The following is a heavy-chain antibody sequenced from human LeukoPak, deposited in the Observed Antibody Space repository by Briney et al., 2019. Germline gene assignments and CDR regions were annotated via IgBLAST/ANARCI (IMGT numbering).Heavy chain of an antibody. Sequence: SETLSLTCTVSGGSISSGGYYWSWIRQHPGTGLEWIGYIYYSGSTYYNPSLKSRVTISVDTSKNQFSLKLSSVTAADTAVYYCASTYYYDSSGYNFDYWGQGTLVTVSS. J-gene: IGHJ4*02. D-gene: IGHD3-22*01. CDR2: IYYSGST. V-gene: IGHV4-31*03. CDR1: GGSISSGGYY. CDR3: ASTYYYDSSGYNFDY.